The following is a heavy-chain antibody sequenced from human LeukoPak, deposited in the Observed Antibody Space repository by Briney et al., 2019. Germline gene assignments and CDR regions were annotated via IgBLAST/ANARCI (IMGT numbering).Heavy chain of an antibody. CDR2: SIPILGIA. Sequence: SVKVSCKASGGTFSSYAISWVRQAPGQGLEWMGRSIPILGIANYAQKFQGRVTITADKSTSTAYMELSSLRSEDTAVYYCARVPTQEKGYCSAGSCYRAFDYWGQGTLVTVSS. CDR3: ARVPTQEKGYCSAGSCYRAFDY. CDR1: GGTFSSYA. D-gene: IGHD2-15*01. V-gene: IGHV1-69*04. J-gene: IGHJ4*02.